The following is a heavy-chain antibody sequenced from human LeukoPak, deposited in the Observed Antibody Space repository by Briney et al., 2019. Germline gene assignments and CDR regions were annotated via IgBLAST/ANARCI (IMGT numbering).Heavy chain of an antibody. Sequence: PSETLSLTCTVSGGSISSYYWSWIRQPAGKGLEWIGRIYTSGSTNYNPSLKSRVTMSVDTSKNQFSLKLNSVTAADTAVYYCAKGGSYYARGYYYYMDVWGKGTTVTISS. V-gene: IGHV4-4*07. D-gene: IGHD1-26*01. J-gene: IGHJ6*03. CDR2: IYTSGST. CDR1: GGSISSYY. CDR3: AKGGSYYARGYYYYMDV.